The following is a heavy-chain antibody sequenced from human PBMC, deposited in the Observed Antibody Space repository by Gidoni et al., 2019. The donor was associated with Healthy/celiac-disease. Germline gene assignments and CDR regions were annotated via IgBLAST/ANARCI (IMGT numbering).Heavy chain of an antibody. CDR1: GFTFSSYW. CDR2: IKQDGSEK. CDR3: ARRGGVVVVPAAIHHYRLMDV. D-gene: IGHD2-2*02. J-gene: IGHJ6*04. V-gene: IGHV3-7*01. Sequence: EVQLVESGGGLVQPGGSLRLSCAASGFTFSSYWMSWVRQAPGKGLEWVANIKQDGSEKYYVDSVKGRFTISRDNAKNSLYLQMNSLRAEDTAVYYCARRGGVVVVPAAIHHYRLMDVWGKGTTVTVSS.